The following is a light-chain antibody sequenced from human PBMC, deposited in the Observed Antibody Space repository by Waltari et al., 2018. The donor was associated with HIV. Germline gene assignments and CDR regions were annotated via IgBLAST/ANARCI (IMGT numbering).Light chain of an antibody. CDR2: KVS. CDR1: EDLVDSNGNSY. Sequence: DIVMTQAPLSLPVTLGQPASISCRSIEDLVDSNGNSYLTWFLLRPGQSPRSLFFKVSNRDSGVPEGFSASGSGTEFTRNIRSVEAEDVGIYFCMQDTHWPFTFGPGTTLDI. V-gene: IGKV2-30*01. CDR3: MQDTHWPFT. J-gene: IGKJ3*01.